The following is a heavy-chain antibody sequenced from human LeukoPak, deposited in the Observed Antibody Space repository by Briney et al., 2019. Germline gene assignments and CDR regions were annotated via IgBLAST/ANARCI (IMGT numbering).Heavy chain of an antibody. CDR3: AKGGKWDVTPFDY. D-gene: IGHD1-26*01. Sequence: GSLRLSCAASGFAFTSYSMNWVRQAPGKGLEWVSTISGGGGSTYYADSVKGRFTISRDNSKNTLYLQVNSLRAEDTAVYYCAKGGKWDVTPFDYWGQGTLVTVSS. J-gene: IGHJ4*02. V-gene: IGHV3-23*01. CDR2: ISGGGGST. CDR1: GFAFTSYS.